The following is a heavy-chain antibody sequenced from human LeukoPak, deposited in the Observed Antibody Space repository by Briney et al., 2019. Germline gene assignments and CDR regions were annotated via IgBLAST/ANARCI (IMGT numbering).Heavy chain of an antibody. Sequence: GGSLRLSCAASGFTFSSYAMHWVRQAPGKGLEWVAVISYDGSNKYYADSVKGRFTISRDNSKNTLYLQMNSLRAEDTAVYYCAREAPSSSWFDYWGQGTLVTVSS. CDR2: ISYDGSNK. CDR3: AREAPSSSWFDY. J-gene: IGHJ4*02. CDR1: GFTFSSYA. D-gene: IGHD6-13*01. V-gene: IGHV3-30*04.